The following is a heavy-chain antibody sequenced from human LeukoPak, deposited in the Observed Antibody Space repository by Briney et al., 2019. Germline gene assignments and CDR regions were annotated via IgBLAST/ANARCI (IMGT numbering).Heavy chain of an antibody. CDR2: IYTSGST. CDR1: GGSISSYY. CDR3: ARHSYYYDSSGYLDY. D-gene: IGHD3-22*01. V-gene: IGHV4-4*09. J-gene: IGHJ4*02. Sequence: PSETLSLTCTVSGGSISSYYWSWIRQPPGKGLEWIGYIYTSGSTNYNPSLKSRVTISVDTSENQFSLKLSSVTAADTAVYYCARHSYYYDSSGYLDYWGQGTLVTVSS.